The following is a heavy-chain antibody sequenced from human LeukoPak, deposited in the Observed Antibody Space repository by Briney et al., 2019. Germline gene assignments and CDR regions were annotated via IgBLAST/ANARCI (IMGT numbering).Heavy chain of an antibody. CDR2: IHYSGST. V-gene: IGHV4-59*11. J-gene: IGHJ4*02. CDR1: GGSISSHF. D-gene: IGHD6-13*01. CDR3: ARWYSSSFYYFDY. Sequence: SETLSLTCTVSGGSISSHFWSWIRQPPGKGLEWIGYIHYSGSTNYNPSLKSRVTISLDTSMNQFSMNLSSVTAADTAVYYCARWYSSSFYYFDYWGQGTLVTVSS.